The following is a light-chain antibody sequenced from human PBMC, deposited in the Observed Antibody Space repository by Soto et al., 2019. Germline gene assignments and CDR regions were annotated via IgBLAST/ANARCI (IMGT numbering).Light chain of an antibody. CDR1: SSDVGGYTY. CDR2: DVS. CDR3: SSYTAITTTRV. J-gene: IGLJ2*01. V-gene: IGLV2-14*03. Sequence: QSALTQPASVSGSPGQSITISCTGTSSDVGGYTYVSWYQQHPGKAPQLMIYDVSSRPSGVSLRFSGSKSGNTASLTISGLQAEDEAYYFCSSYTAITTTRVFGGGNKLTVL.